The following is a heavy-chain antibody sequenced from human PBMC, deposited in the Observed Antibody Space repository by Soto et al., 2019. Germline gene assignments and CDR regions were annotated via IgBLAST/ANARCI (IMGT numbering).Heavy chain of an antibody. V-gene: IGHV5-10-1*01. Sequence: PGESLKISCRGSGYNFNNYWINWVRQMPGKGLEWMGRIDPYDSYTNYSPSFQGHVTISVDTSSSTAYLQWSSLKASDTAMYYCARPPLPGFGKYAMDAWGQGTTVTVSS. CDR3: ARPPLPGFGKYAMDA. D-gene: IGHD3-10*01. CDR2: IDPYDSYT. CDR1: GYNFNNYW. J-gene: IGHJ6*02.